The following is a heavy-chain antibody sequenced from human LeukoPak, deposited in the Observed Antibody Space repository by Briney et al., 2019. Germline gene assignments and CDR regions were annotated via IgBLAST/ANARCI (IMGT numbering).Heavy chain of an antibody. CDR1: GGSVSSTTYY. Sequence: SETLSLTCTVSGGSVSSTTYYWSWSRQPPGEGLEWIASINYSGSTYYNPSLKSRVTISVDTSENQFSLQLSSVTAADTAVYYCARYVVYGSGKYYFDYWGQGTLVTVSS. CDR2: INYSGST. CDR3: ARYVVYGSGKYYFDY. J-gene: IGHJ4*02. D-gene: IGHD3-10*01. V-gene: IGHV4-39*01.